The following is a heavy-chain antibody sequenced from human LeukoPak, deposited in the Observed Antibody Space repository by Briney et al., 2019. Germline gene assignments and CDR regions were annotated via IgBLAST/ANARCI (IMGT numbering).Heavy chain of an antibody. Sequence: GGSLRLSCAASGFTFTSYNMNWVRQAPGKGLEWVSSISSSGSYIYYADSMKGRFTISRDNAKNSLYLQMNSLRAEDTAVYYCASVTIPYYYGMDVWGQGTTVTVSS. D-gene: IGHD2-21*01. J-gene: IGHJ6*02. CDR2: ISSSGSYI. V-gene: IGHV3-21*01. CDR3: ASVTIPYYYGMDV. CDR1: GFTFTSYN.